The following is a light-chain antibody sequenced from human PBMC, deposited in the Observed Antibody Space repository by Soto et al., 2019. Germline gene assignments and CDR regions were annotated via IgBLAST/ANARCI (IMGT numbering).Light chain of an antibody. J-gene: IGKJ2*01. Sequence: DIQMTQSPSSLSASVGDRVTITCRASQSIGSYLHWYQQKSGKAPKLLIYGASSLQSGVPSRFSGSGSGTDFTLTITCLQPEDFATYYCQQSYIVPRTFGQGTKLEIK. CDR2: GAS. V-gene: IGKV1-39*01. CDR1: QSIGSY. CDR3: QQSYIVPRT.